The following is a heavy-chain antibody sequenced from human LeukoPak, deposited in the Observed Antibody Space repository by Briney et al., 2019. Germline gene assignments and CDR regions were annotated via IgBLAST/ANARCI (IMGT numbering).Heavy chain of an antibody. D-gene: IGHD3-22*01. V-gene: IGHV7-4-1*02. J-gene: IGHJ6*02. CDR1: GYTFTSYA. CDR3: ARDFGITMTIYYNGMDV. Sequence: ASVKVSCKASGYTFTSYAMNWVRQAPGQGLEWMGWINTNTGNPTYAQGFTGRFVFSLDTSVSTAYLQISSLKAEDTAVYYCARDFGITMTIYYNGMDVWGQGTTVTVSS. CDR2: INTNTGNP.